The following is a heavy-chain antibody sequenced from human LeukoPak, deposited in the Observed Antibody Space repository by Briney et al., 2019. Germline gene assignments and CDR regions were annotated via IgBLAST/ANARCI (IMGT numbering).Heavy chain of an antibody. D-gene: IGHD2/OR15-2a*01. J-gene: IGHJ4*02. Sequence: PGGSLRLSCAASGFTVSSNYMTWVRQAPGKGLEWVSYISSSGNNIYFADSVKGRFTISRDNAKNSLFLQMNSLRAEDTAVYYCARVTYAVPDYWGQGTLVTVSS. CDR2: ISSSGNNI. V-gene: IGHV3-48*04. CDR1: GFTVSSNY. CDR3: ARVTYAVPDY.